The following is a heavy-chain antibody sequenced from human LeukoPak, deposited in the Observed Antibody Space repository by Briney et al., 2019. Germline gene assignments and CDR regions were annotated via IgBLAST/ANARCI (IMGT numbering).Heavy chain of an antibody. CDR1: GASVSSSSFH. CDR2: IYYNGGT. Sequence: PSETLSLTCSVSGASVSSSSFHWNWIRQPPGKGLELIGYIYYNGGTNYNPSLKSRVTMSLDKSKNQFSLKLNSVTAADTAVYFCAGIFYYDSSGLRSWGQGTLVTVSS. CDR3: AGIFYYDSSGLRS. D-gene: IGHD3-22*01. J-gene: IGHJ5*02. V-gene: IGHV4-61*05.